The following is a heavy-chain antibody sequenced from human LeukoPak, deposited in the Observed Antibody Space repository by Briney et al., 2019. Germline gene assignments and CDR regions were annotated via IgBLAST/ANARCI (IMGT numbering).Heavy chain of an antibody. J-gene: IGHJ2*01. CDR2: ISSSGSTI. CDR3: ARDRGSGGYWYFDL. CDR1: GFTFSDYY. V-gene: IGHV3-11*04. D-gene: IGHD3-10*01. Sequence: GGSLRLSCAASGFTFSDYYMSWIRQAPRKGLEWVSYISSSGSTIYYADSVKGRFTISRDNAKNSLYLQMNGLRAEDTAVYYCARDRGSGGYWYFDLWGRGTLVTVSS.